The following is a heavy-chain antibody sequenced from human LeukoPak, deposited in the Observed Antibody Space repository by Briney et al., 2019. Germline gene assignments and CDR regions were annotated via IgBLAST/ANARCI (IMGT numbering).Heavy chain of an antibody. D-gene: IGHD2-15*01. J-gene: IGHJ4*02. CDR2: IRNKPNSYTT. V-gene: IGHV3-72*01. Sequence: GGSLRLSCAASGFTFSVHYMDWVRQAPGKGLQWVGRIRNKPNSYTTDFAASVKGRFTISRDDSKNSLYLQMNSLKTEDTAVYYCTSGYCSGGSCYQGAGYWGQGALVTVSS. CDR1: GFTFSVHY. CDR3: TSGYCSGGSCYQGAGY.